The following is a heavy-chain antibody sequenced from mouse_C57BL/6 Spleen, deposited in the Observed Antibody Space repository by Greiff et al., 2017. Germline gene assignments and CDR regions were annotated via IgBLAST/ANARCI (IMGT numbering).Heavy chain of an antibody. J-gene: IGHJ2*01. D-gene: IGHD2-4*01. CDR3: ARWGVWDYDSADY. V-gene: IGHV1-4*01. CDR2: IHPSSGYT. CDR1: CYTFTSYT. Sequence: VQLQQSGAELARPCASVTMSCKASCYTFTSYTLHWVKQRPGQGLEWIGYIHPSSGYTTYNQKFKDTATLTADKSSSTAYMQLSSLTSEDSAVYYCARWGVWDYDSADYWGQGTTLTVSS.